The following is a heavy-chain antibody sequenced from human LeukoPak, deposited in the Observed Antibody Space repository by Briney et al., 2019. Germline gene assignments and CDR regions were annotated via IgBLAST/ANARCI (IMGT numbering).Heavy chain of an antibody. J-gene: IGHJ6*02. Sequence: GSVKVSCKASGYTFTGYYMHWVRQAPGQGLEWMGRINPNSGGTNYAQKFQGRVTMTRDTSISTAYMELSRLRSDDTAVYYCAREKERRNYYYYGMDVWGRGTTVTVSS. CDR1: GYTFTGYY. V-gene: IGHV1-2*06. CDR3: AREKERRNYYYYGMDV. D-gene: IGHD1-1*01. CDR2: INPNSGGT.